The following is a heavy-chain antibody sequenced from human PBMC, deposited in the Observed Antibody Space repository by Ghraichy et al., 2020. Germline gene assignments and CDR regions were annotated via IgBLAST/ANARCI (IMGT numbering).Heavy chain of an antibody. Sequence: SETLSLTCTVSGGSISSYYWSWIRQPPGKGLEWIGYIYYSRSTNYNPSLKSPVTISVDSSKNQFSLKLSSVTAADTAVYYCARDRGLEGDYYHTMDVWGQGSTVTVS. D-gene: IGHD1-26*01. CDR3: ARDRGLEGDYYHTMDV. CDR1: GGSISSYY. V-gene: IGHV4-59*01. CDR2: IYYSRST. J-gene: IGHJ6*02.